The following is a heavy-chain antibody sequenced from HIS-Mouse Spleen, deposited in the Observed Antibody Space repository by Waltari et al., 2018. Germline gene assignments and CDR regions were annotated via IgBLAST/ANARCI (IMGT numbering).Heavy chain of an antibody. J-gene: IGHJ4*02. CDR3: AHLTTKSTVVTPGHYFDY. CDR2: IYWGDDK. Sequence: QITLKESGPTLVKPTQTLTLTCTFSGFSLSTSGVGVGWIRQPPGKALEWLALIYWGDDKRYSPSLKSRLTITKDTSKNQVVLTVTNMDPVDTASYYCAHLTTKSTVVTPGHYFDYWGQGTLVTVSS. D-gene: IGHD4-17*01. V-gene: IGHV2-5*02. CDR1: GFSLSTSGVG.